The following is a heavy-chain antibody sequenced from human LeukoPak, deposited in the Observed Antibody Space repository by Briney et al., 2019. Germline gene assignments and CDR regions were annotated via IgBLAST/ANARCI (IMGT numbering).Heavy chain of an antibody. D-gene: IGHD2-2*01. J-gene: IGHJ6*03. CDR2: INPNSGGT. V-gene: IGHV1-2*02. CDR3: VRLGYCSSTSCYALFLHYYYYMDV. CDR1: GYTFTGYY. Sequence: ASVKVSCKASGYTFTGYYMHWVRQAPGQGLEWMGWINPNSGGTNYAQKFQGRVTMTRDTSISTAYMELSRLRSDDTAVYYCVRLGYCSSTSCYALFLHYYYYMDVWGKGTTVTISS.